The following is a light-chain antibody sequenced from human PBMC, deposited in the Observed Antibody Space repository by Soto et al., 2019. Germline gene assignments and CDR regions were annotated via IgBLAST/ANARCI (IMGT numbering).Light chain of an antibody. J-gene: IGKJ1*01. CDR2: GAS. V-gene: IGKV3-20*01. CDR3: QQYGSSPPWK. CDR1: QSVSSSY. Sequence: EIVLTQSPGTLSLSPGERATLSCRASQSVSSSYLAWYQQKPGQAPRLLIYGASSRATGIPDRFSGSGSGTDFTLTISRLEPEDFAVYYCQQYGSSPPWKFGQGTKVDI.